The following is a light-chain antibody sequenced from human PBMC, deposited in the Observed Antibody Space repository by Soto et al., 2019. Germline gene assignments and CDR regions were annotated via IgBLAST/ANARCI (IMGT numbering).Light chain of an antibody. J-gene: IGLJ2*01. CDR3: QSYDSSLSGREV. CDR2: GNS. CDR1: SSNIGAGYD. V-gene: IGLV1-40*01. Sequence: QSVLTQPPSVSGAPGQRVTISCTGSSSNIGAGYDVHWYQQFPGTAPKLLIYGNSNRPSGVPDRFSGSKSGTSASLAITGLQAEDEADYYCQSYDSSLSGREVFGGGTKLTVL.